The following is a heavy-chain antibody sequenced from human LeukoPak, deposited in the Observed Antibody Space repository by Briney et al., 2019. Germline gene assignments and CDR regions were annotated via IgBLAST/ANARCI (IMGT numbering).Heavy chain of an antibody. J-gene: IGHJ4*02. Sequence: PGGSLRLSCATPGFSFSNYWMSWVRQVPGRGLEWVANIKQGGNDKYYVASVKGRFTISRDDAKNSLYLQMSSLRVDDTAVYYCARDLYSGSYHGVNYWGQGTLVTVSS. CDR2: IKQGGNDK. D-gene: IGHD1-26*01. CDR1: GFSFSNYW. V-gene: IGHV3-7*04. CDR3: ARDLYSGSYHGVNY.